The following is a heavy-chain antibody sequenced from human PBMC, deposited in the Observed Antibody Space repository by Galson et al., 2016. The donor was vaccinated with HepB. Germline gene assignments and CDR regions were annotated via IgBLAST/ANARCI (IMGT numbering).Heavy chain of an antibody. V-gene: IGHV1-18*01. CDR3: ARAVSGSPNWFDP. D-gene: IGHD3-10*01. Sequence: SVKVSCKASGYTFPNYGITWVRQAPGQGLEWMGWISGYNGNTNYAQKVQGRVTMTTDTSTSTAYMELRSLRSDDTAVYYCARAVSGSPNWFDPWGQGTLVTVSP. CDR1: GYTFPNYG. J-gene: IGHJ5*02. CDR2: ISGYNGNT.